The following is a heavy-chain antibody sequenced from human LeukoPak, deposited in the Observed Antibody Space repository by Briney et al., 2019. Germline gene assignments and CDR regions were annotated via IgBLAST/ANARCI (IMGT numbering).Heavy chain of an antibody. Sequence: GGSLRLSCAASGFTFSSYSMNWVRQAPGKGLEWVSSISSSSSYIYYADSVKGRFTISRDNAKNSLYLQMNSLRAEDTAVYYCARDSLRFLEWLGAFDIWGQGTMVTVSS. CDR1: GFTFSSYS. CDR2: ISSSSSYI. D-gene: IGHD3-3*01. V-gene: IGHV3-21*01. CDR3: ARDSLRFLEWLGAFDI. J-gene: IGHJ3*02.